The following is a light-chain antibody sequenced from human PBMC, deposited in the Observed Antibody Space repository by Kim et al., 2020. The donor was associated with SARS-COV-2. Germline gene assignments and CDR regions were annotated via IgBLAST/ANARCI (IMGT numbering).Light chain of an antibody. J-gene: IGKJ1*01. CDR1: QSLGSW. CDR2: DGS. V-gene: IGKV1-5*01. CDR3: RQYNSYPWA. Sequence: DIQMTQPPSTLSASVGDRVTITCRTSQSLGSWLAWYQQKPEKAPNLLIYDGSSLQVGVPSRFSGSGSGTDFTLTISSLQPDDFAPYYCRQYNSYPWAFGKGTKGDI.